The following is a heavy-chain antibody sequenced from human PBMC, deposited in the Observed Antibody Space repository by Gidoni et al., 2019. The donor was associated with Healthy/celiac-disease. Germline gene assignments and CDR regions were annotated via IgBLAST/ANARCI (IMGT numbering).Heavy chain of an antibody. CDR1: GGTCSSYA. V-gene: IGHV1-69*01. CDR2: IIPIFGTA. Sequence: QVQLVQSGAEVKKPGAAAKVSCKESGGTCSSYAFSWVRQAPGQGLEGMGGIIPIFGTANYAQKFQGRVTITADESTSTAYMELSSLRSEDTAVYYCARGSGQRRAFDIWGQGTMVTVSS. CDR3: ARGSGQRRAFDI. J-gene: IGHJ3*02.